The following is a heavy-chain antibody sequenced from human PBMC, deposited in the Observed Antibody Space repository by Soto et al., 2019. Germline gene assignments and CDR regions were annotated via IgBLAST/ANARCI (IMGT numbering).Heavy chain of an antibody. J-gene: IGHJ5*02. CDR3: ERVVPSTYNRYDP. V-gene: IGHV4-31*03. D-gene: IGHD6-13*01. Sequence: PSETLSLTCTVSGGSISSGGYYWTWIRQYPGKGLEWIGHIYYSGTTYYNPSLKSRLTMSVDTSKNQFSLKLNSVTAADTAVYYCERVVPSTYNRYDPWGQGTLVTVSS. CDR1: GGSISSGGYY. CDR2: IYYSGTT.